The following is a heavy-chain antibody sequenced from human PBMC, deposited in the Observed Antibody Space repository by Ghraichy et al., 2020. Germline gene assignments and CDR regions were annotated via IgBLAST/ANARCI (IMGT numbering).Heavy chain of an antibody. J-gene: IGHJ3*02. CDR3: ATHDILTGYYGSGAFDI. V-gene: IGHV1-24*01. CDR1: GYTLTELS. CDR2: FDPEDGET. D-gene: IGHD3-9*01. Sequence: ASVKVSCKVSGYTLTELSMHWVRQAPGKGLEWMGGFDPEDGETIYAQKFQGRVTMTEDTSTDTAYMELSSLRSEDTAVYYCATHDILTGYYGSGAFDIWGQGTMVTVSS.